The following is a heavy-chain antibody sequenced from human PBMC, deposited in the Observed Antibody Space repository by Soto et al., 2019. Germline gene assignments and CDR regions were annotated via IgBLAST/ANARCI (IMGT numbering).Heavy chain of an antibody. D-gene: IGHD2-2*01. J-gene: IGHJ4*02. CDR3: AKDDPQSSLVDY. V-gene: IGHV3-30*02. CDR2: ISANGTSK. CDR1: GFTFNTYA. Sequence: PGGSLSLSWGASGFTFNTYAVTWVRQAPGKGLEWVASISANGTSKYYADSVKGRFTISRDNSKNTLYLQMNSLRAEDTAVYYCAKDDPQSSLVDYWGQGTLVTASS.